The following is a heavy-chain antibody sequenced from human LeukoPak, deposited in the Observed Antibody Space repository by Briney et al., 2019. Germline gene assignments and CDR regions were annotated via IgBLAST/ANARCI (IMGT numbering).Heavy chain of an antibody. CDR3: AKDQIGQQWLVLGPHFDY. Sequence: PGGSLRLSCAASGFTFSSYAMNWVRQAPGKGLEWVSAITGSGGRTYYADSVKGRFTISRDNSKNTLYLQMNSLRAEDMAVYYCAKDQIGQQWLVLGPHFDYWGQGTLVTVSS. CDR1: GFTFSSYA. D-gene: IGHD6-19*01. V-gene: IGHV3-23*01. J-gene: IGHJ4*02. CDR2: ITGSGGRT.